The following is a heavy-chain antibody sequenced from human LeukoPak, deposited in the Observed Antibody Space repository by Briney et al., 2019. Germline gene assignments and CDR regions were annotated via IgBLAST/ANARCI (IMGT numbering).Heavy chain of an antibody. J-gene: IGHJ4*02. CDR3: AKDRFSGYTYGWGLFDY. Sequence: LTGGSLRLSCAASGFTFNSYAMSWVRQAPGKGLEWVSGISDSGGSKPYADSVKGRFTISRDNSKNTLYLQMNSLRAEDTAIYYCAKDRFSGYTYGWGLFDYWGQGTLVTVSS. V-gene: IGHV3-23*01. CDR2: ISDSGGSK. CDR1: GFTFNSYA. D-gene: IGHD5-18*01.